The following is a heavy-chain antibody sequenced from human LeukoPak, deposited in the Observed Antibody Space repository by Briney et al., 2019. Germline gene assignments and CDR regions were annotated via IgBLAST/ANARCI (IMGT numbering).Heavy chain of an antibody. D-gene: IGHD5-24*01. Sequence: RGESLKISCKRSGYRFTTYWIAWVRQPPGKGLEWMGIIYPGDSETRYSPSFQGQVTISADKSITTAYLQWGSLKASDTAMYYCARSPRDGYHDAFDIWGQGTMLTVSS. CDR2: IYPGDSET. J-gene: IGHJ3*02. CDR3: ARSPRDGYHDAFDI. V-gene: IGHV5-51*01. CDR1: GYRFTTYW.